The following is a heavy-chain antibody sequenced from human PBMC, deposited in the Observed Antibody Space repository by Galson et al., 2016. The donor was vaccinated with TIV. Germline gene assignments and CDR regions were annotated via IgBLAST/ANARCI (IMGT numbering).Heavy chain of an antibody. V-gene: IGHV3-53*01. CDR1: GFSVTYNY. CDR3: AKTTPAEIQLGYYFDS. Sequence: SLRLSCAASGFSVTYNYMSWVRQAPGKGLEWDSLLFGDGTSYYADSVKGRFTISRDNSKNTLYLQMNSLRAEDTAVYYCAKTTPAEIQLGYYFDSWGQGTLVTVSS. D-gene: IGHD5-18*01. CDR2: LFGDGTS. J-gene: IGHJ4*02.